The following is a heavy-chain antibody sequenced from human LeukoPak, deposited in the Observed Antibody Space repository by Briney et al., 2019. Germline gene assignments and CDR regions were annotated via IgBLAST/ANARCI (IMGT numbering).Heavy chain of an antibody. J-gene: IGHJ6*02. CDR3: AREGVRRQQLVDYYYGMDV. CDR1: RFTFSSYW. D-gene: IGHD6-13*01. Sequence: GGSLRLSCAASRFTFSSYWMHWVRQAPGKGLVWVSRINSDGSSTSCADSVKGRFTISRDNAKNTLYLQMNSLRAEDTAVYYCAREGVRRQQLVDYYYGMDVWGQGTTVTVSS. CDR2: INSDGSST. V-gene: IGHV3-74*01.